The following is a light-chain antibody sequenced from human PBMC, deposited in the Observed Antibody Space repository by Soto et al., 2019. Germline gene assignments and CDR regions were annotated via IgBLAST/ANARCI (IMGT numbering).Light chain of an antibody. CDR1: SSNIRAGYD. CDR3: QSYDRSLRGYV. J-gene: IGLJ1*01. Sequence: QSVLTQPPSVSGAPGQRVTISCTGTSSNIRAGYDVHWYQHLPGTAPKLLIYGNTIRPSGVPDRFSGSKSGTSASLAITGLQAEDEADYYCQSYDRSLRGYVFGTGTKVT. V-gene: IGLV1-40*01. CDR2: GNT.